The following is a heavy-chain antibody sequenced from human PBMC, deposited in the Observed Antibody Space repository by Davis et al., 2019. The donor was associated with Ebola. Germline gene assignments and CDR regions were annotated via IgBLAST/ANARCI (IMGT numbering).Heavy chain of an antibody. CDR1: GFPFSSNA. CDR2: IGGSDGRT. V-gene: IGHV3-23*01. J-gene: IGHJ4*02. CDR3: AKGPLGQLPD. D-gene: IGHD1-26*01. Sequence: GGSLRLSCAASGFPFSSNAMNWVRQAPGKGLEWVSVIGGSDGRTYYADSVKGRFTISRDNSKNTLYLQMNSLRAEDTAIYFCAKGPLGQLPDWGQGTLVTVSS.